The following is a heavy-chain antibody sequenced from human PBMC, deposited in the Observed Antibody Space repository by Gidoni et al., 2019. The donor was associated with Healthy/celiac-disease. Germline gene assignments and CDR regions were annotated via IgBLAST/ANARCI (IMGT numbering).Heavy chain of an antibody. J-gene: IGHJ5*02. D-gene: IGHD6-6*01. CDR3: ARKSHYSRSSGFDP. Sequence: QVQLQQWGAGLLKPSETLSLTCVVYGGSFSGYYWSWTRQPPGKGLEWIGEIYHSGSTNYNPSLKSRVTISVDTSKNQFSLKLSSVTAADTAVYYCARKSHYSRSSGFDPWGQGTLVTVSS. CDR2: IYHSGST. V-gene: IGHV4-34*01. CDR1: GGSFSGYY.